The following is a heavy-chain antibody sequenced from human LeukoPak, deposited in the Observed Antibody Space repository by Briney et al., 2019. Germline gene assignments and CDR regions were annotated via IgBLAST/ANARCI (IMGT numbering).Heavy chain of an antibody. CDR1: SDSITSYY. CDR3: ARRRAEGGSNGHYNWFDP. V-gene: IGHV4-59*08. D-gene: IGHD6-13*01. Sequence: SETLSLTCTVSSDSITSYYWSWIRQPPGKGLEWIGSMSYSGSTNYNPSLKSRVNMSVDTTKNQFSLRLNSVTAADTAVYYCARRRAEGGSNGHYNWFDPWGQGTLVTVSS. CDR2: MSYSGST. J-gene: IGHJ5*02.